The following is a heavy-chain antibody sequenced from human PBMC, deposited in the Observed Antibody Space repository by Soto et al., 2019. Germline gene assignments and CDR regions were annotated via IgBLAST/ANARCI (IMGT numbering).Heavy chain of an antibody. V-gene: IGHV3-15*01. D-gene: IGHD1-1*01. CDR2: IKSKTDGGTT. CDR3: ATDWNQPG. J-gene: IGHJ4*02. CDR1: GFTFTNAW. Sequence: HLVESGGDLVKPGGSLRLSCAASGFTFTNAWMSWVRPAPGKGPEWVGRIKSKTDGGTTDYAAPVKGRFTISRDDSKSTLYLQMNSLETEDTAMYYCATDWNQPGWGQGTLVTVSS.